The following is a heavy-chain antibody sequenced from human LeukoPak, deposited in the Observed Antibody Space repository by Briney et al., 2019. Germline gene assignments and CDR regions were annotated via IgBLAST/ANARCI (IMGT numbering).Heavy chain of an antibody. D-gene: IGHD2-2*01. V-gene: IGHV1-24*01. Sequence: ASVKVSCKVSGYTLTELSMHWVRQAPGKGPEWMGGFDPEDGETIYAQKFQGRVTITADKSTSTAYMELSSLRSEDTAVYYCARDRDIVVVPAATGFALWGQGTLVTVSS. J-gene: IGHJ4*02. CDR3: ARDRDIVVVPAATGFAL. CDR2: FDPEDGET. CDR1: GYTLTELS.